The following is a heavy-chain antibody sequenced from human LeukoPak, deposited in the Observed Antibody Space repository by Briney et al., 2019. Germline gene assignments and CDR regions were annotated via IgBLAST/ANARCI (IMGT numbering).Heavy chain of an antibody. CDR2: IQYDGSNK. CDR1: RFAFSSYG. J-gene: IGHJ3*02. V-gene: IGHV3-30*02. CDR3: AKDSPDAFDI. Sequence: GGSLRLCCAASRFAFSSYGMHWVRQAPGKGLEWVSFIQYDGSNKYYAESVKGRFTISRDNSKNTLYLQMNSLRAEDTAVYYCAKDSPDAFDIWGQGTMVTVSS.